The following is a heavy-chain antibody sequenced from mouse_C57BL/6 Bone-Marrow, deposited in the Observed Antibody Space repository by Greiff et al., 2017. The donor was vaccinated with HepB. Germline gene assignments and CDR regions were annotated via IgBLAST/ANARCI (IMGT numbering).Heavy chain of an antibody. D-gene: IGHD2-12*01. CDR1: GYTFTDYN. J-gene: IGHJ2*01. Sequence: EVKLVESGPELVKPGASVKMSCKASGYTFTDYNMHWVKQSHGKSLEWIGYINPNNGGTSYNQKFKGKATLTVNKSSSTAYMELRSLTSEDSAVYYCARESSYDYFDYWGQGTTLTVSS. V-gene: IGHV1-22*01. CDR3: ARESSYDYFDY. CDR2: INPNNGGT.